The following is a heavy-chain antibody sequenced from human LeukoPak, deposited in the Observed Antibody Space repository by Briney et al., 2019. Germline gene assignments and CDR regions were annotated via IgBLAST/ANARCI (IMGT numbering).Heavy chain of an antibody. CDR3: AREKVGYSYGPYYYYGMDV. D-gene: IGHD5-18*01. CDR1: GGSISSYY. CDR2: IYYSGST. J-gene: IGHJ6*02. V-gene: IGHV4-59*01. Sequence: SETLSLTCTVSGGSISSYYWSWIRQPPGKGLEWIGYIYYSGSTNYNPSLKSRVTISVDTSKNQFSLKLSSVTAADTAVNYCAREKVGYSYGPYYYYGMDVWGQGTTVTVSS.